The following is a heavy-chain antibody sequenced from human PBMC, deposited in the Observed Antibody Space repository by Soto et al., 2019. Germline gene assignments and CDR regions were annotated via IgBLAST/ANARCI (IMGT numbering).Heavy chain of an antibody. D-gene: IGHD3-22*01. CDR1: GGSISSGDYY. V-gene: IGHV4-30-4*01. CDR3: AGLCPYESSGYHLNY. CDR2: IYYIGST. Sequence: SETLSLTCTVSGGSISSGDYYWSWIRQPPGKGLEWIGNIYYIGSTYYNPSLRSRVTISVDTSKNQFSLKLRSVTAADTAVFYCAGLCPYESSGYHLNYWGQGTLVTSPQ. J-gene: IGHJ4*02.